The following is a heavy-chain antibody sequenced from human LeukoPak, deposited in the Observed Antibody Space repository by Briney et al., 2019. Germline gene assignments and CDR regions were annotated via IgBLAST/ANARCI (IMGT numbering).Heavy chain of an antibody. CDR2: IYYSGST. J-gene: IGHJ5*02. Sequence: SETLSLTCTVSGGSISSSSYYWGWIRQPPGKGLEWIGSIYYSGSTYYNPSLKSRVTISVDTSKNQFSLKLSSVTAADTAVYYCARHTIVVVPAAIGARWFDPWGQGTLVTVSS. V-gene: IGHV4-39*01. CDR1: GGSISSSSYY. CDR3: ARHTIVVVPAAIGARWFDP. D-gene: IGHD2-2*02.